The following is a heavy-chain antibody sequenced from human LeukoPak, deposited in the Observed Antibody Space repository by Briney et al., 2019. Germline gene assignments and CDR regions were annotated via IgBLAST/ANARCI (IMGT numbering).Heavy chain of an antibody. CDR1: GFTFSSYG. V-gene: IGHV3-30*18. J-gene: IGHJ6*02. CDR2: ISYDGSNK. CDR3: AKDQSITIFGVAPYGMDV. D-gene: IGHD3-3*01. Sequence: GRSLRLSCAASGFTFSSYGMHWVRQAPGRGLEWVAVISYDGSNKYYADSVKGRFTISRDNSKNTLYLQMNSLRAEDTAVYYCAKDQSITIFGVAPYGMDVWGQGTTVTVSS.